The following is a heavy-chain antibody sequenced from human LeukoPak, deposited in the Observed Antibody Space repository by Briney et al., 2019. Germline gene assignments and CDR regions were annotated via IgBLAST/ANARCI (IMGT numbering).Heavy chain of an antibody. J-gene: IGHJ6*02. CDR3: TSSSSALLRYGEGEGPLDV. CDR2: IRSKAYGGTT. CDR1: GFTFGDYA. D-gene: IGHD6-6*01. Sequence: PGGSLRLSCTASGFTFGDYAMSWVRQAPGKGLEWVGFIRSKAYGGTTEYAASVKGRFTISRDDSKSIAYLQMNSLKTEDTAVYYCTSSSSALLRYGEGEGPLDVWGQGTTVTVSS. V-gene: IGHV3-49*04.